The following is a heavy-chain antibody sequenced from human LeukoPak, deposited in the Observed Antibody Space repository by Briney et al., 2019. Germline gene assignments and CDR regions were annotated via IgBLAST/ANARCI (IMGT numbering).Heavy chain of an antibody. Sequence: GASVTVSCKASGYTFTSYYMHWVRQAPGQGLEWMGIINPSGGSTSYAQKFQGRVTMTRDTSTSTVYMELSSLRSEDTAVYYCARDSPLGLTWISSGNNWFDPWGQGTLVTVSS. V-gene: IGHV1-46*01. CDR1: GYTFTSYY. CDR2: INPSGGST. D-gene: IGHD5-12*01. J-gene: IGHJ5*02. CDR3: ARDSPLGLTWISSGNNWFDP.